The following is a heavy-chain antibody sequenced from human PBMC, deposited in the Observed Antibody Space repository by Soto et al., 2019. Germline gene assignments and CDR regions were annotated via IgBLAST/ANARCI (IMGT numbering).Heavy chain of an antibody. J-gene: IGHJ6*02. D-gene: IGHD3-22*01. Sequence: SETLSLTCTVSGGSVSSGSYYWSWIRQPPGKGLEWIGYIYYSGSTNYNPSLKSRVTISVDTSKNQFSLKLSSVTAADTAVYYCARDRDYYDSSGSLGGPFYYYYYGRDVWGQGTTGTVS. CDR3: ARDRDYYDSSGSLGGPFYYYYYGRDV. CDR1: GGSVSSGSYY. CDR2: IYYSGST. V-gene: IGHV4-61*01.